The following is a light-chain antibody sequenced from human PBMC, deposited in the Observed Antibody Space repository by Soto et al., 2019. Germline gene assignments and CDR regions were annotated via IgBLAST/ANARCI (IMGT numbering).Light chain of an antibody. J-gene: IGKJ2*01. CDR2: KAS. CDR1: QSISPW. CDR3: QHYKTYSRT. Sequence: DIQMTQSPSTLSASVGDRVTITCRASQSISPWLAWYQQKPGKAPKILIYKASSLECGVTSIFSGSDSGTEFTLIISSLQPDDFATYFCQHYKTYSRTFGQGTKLEIK. V-gene: IGKV1-5*03.